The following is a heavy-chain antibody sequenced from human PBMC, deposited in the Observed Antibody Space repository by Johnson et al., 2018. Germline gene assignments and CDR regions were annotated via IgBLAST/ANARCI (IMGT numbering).Heavy chain of an antibody. D-gene: IGHD5-18*01. CDR2: IYYDGSNK. CDR3: ARAYRDYFDY. J-gene: IGHJ4*02. CDR1: GFSFSSYG. V-gene: IGHV3-33*08. Sequence: QVQLVESGGGVVQPGRSLRLSCAASGFSFSSYGMHWVRQAPGKGLEWVAVIYYDGSNKYDADSVKGRFTISRDNSKNTLYLQMNRLRAEDTAVYYCARAYRDYFDYWGQGALVTVSS.